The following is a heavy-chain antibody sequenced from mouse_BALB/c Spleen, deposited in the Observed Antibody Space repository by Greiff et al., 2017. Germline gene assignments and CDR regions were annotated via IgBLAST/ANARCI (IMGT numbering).Heavy chain of an antibody. Sequence: VQLQESGAELAKPGASVKMSCKASGYTFTSYWMHWVQQRPGQGLEWIGYINPSTGYTEYNQKFKDKATLTADKSSSTAYMQLSSLTSEDSAVYYCARKRNYYGRSFDYWGQGTTLTVSS. J-gene: IGHJ2*01. CDR2: INPSTGYT. CDR1: GYTFTSYW. CDR3: ARKRNYYGRSFDY. V-gene: IGHV1-7*01. D-gene: IGHD1-1*01.